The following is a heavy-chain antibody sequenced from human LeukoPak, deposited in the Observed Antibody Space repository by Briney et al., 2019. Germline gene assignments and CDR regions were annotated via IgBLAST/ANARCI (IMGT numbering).Heavy chain of an antibody. Sequence: PGGSLRLSCAASGFTFRRYWTSWVRQAPGKGLEWVANIKQDGSEKYYVDSVKGRFTISRDNAKNSLYLQMNSLRAEDTAVYYCARADWDTAMIDYWGQGTLVTVSS. D-gene: IGHD5-18*01. CDR2: IKQDGSEK. CDR1: GFTFRRYW. V-gene: IGHV3-7*01. J-gene: IGHJ4*02. CDR3: ARADWDTAMIDY.